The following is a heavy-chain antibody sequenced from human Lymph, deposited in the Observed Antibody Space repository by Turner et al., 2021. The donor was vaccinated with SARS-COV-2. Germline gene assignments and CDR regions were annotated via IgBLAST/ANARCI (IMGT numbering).Heavy chain of an antibody. V-gene: IGHV3-23*01. CDR3: AKNEMAMIVLVITLFDY. J-gene: IGHJ4*02. CDR2: ISGSGGST. Sequence: EVQLLESGGGLVQPGGSLRLSCAASGFTFRSYAMSWVRQAPGKGLEWGSVISGSGGSTNYADSVKGRFSISRDNSKNTLYLQMNSLRAEDTAVYYCAKNEMAMIVLVITLFDYWGQGTLVTVSS. CDR1: GFTFRSYA. D-gene: IGHD3-22*01.